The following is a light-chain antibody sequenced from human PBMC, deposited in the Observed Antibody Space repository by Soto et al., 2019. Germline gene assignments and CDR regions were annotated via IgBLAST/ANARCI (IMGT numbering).Light chain of an antibody. CDR1: SNDFGTYYF. J-gene: IGLJ2*01. Sequence: QSALTQPASVSGSPGQSITISCTRTSNDFGTYYFVSWYQQHPDKAPKLIIYDGTERPSGVSNRFSGSKSGNTASLTISGLQAEDEAHYYCCSYATYNMTLGGGTKVTVL. CDR2: DGT. V-gene: IGLV2-23*01. CDR3: CSYATYNMT.